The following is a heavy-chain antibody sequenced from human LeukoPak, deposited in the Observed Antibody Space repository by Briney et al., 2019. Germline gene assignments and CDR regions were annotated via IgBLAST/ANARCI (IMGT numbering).Heavy chain of an antibody. CDR2: IVVGSGNT. CDR1: GFTFTSSA. CDR3: ATTSMVRGVAYGMDV. Sequence: AASVKVSCKASGFTFTSSAVQRVRQARGRRLEWIGWIVVGSGNTNYAQKFQERVTITRDMSTSTAYMELSSLRSEDTAVYYCATTSMVRGVAYGMDVWGQGTTVTVSS. V-gene: IGHV1-58*01. D-gene: IGHD3-10*01. J-gene: IGHJ6*02.